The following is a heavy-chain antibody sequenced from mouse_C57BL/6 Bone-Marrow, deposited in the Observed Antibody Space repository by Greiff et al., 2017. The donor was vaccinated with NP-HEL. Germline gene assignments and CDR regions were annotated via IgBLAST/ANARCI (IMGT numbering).Heavy chain of an antibody. CDR1: GYTFTSYW. V-gene: IGHV1-53*01. D-gene: IGHD2-4*01. Sequence: VKLQQSGTELVKPGASVKLSCKASGYTFTSYWMHWVKQRPGQGLEWIGNINPSNGGTNYNEKFKSKATLTVDKSSSTAYMQLSSLTSEDSAVYYCARGGYDSPMDYWGQGTSVTVSS. J-gene: IGHJ4*01. CDR2: INPSNGGT. CDR3: ARGGYDSPMDY.